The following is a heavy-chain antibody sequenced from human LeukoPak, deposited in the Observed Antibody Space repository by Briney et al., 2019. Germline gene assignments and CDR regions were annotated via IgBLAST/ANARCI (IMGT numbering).Heavy chain of an antibody. D-gene: IGHD1-26*01. CDR1: GYSFTSYY. V-gene: IGHV1-46*01. J-gene: IGHJ5*02. Sequence: WASVKVSCKASGYSFTSYYMHWVRQAPGQGLEWMGLINPSGSSTTYAQKFQGRVTMTRDMFTSTDYMELTSLTSDDTAVYYCARDNSVGETAWWFDPWGQGTLVTVSS. CDR3: ARDNSVGETAWWFDP. CDR2: INPSGSST.